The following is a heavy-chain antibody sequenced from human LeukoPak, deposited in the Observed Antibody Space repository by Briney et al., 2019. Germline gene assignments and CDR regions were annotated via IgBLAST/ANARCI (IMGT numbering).Heavy chain of an antibody. CDR3: ARELIHRGGSYPDY. CDR2: TYYRSKWYN. J-gene: IGHJ4*02. Sequence: SPTLSLTFAISGDSVSINSAAWTWIRQSPSRGLQWLGRTYYRSKWYNDYAVSVKSRITINPDTSKNQFSLQLNSVTPEDTAVYFCARELIHRGGSYPDYWGQGTLVTVSS. V-gene: IGHV6-1*01. CDR1: GDSVSINSAA. D-gene: IGHD1-26*01.